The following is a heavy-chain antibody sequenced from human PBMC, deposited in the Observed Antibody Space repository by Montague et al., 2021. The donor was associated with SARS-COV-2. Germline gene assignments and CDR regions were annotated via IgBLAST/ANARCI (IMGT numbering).Heavy chain of an antibody. J-gene: IGHJ3*01. CDR1: GGSFTGYY. D-gene: IGHD3-3*01. V-gene: IGHV4-34*01. CDR2: INHSGSS. CDR3: ARARVTVFGVSIMLSGAWAVDV. Sequence: SETLSLTCAVYGGSFTGYYWTWIRQPPGKGLEWIGEINHSGSSNYNPSLESRVTISIDTSKNQFSLMLNSVSAADTAVYYCARARVTVFGVSIMLSGAWAVDVWGQGTTVTVSS.